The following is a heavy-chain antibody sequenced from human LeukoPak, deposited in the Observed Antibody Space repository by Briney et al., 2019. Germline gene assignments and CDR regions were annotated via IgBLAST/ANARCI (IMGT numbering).Heavy chain of an antibody. V-gene: IGHV4-39*01. D-gene: IGHD2-2*03. CDR3: ARLDSYFDY. J-gene: IGHJ4*02. Sequence: SETLSPTCTLYGGSLSSSRYYWDWIRQPPGRGLEWIGSIYYSGSTYYNPSLKSRVTISVDTSKSQFSLKLSSVTAADTAVYYCARLDSYFDYWGQGTLVTVSS. CDR2: IYYSGST. CDR1: GGSLSSSRYY.